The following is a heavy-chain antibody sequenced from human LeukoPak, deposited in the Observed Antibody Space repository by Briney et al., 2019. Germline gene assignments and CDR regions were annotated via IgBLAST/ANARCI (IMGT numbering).Heavy chain of an antibody. J-gene: IGHJ6*03. CDR2: IYTSGST. Sequence: SETLSLTCTVSGGSITFSYWSWIRQPAGKGLEWIGRIYTSGSTNYNPSLKSRVTMSVDTSKNQFSLKLSSVTAADTAVYYCARAQSDIVVVPAPLDYYYMDVWGKGTTVTVSS. V-gene: IGHV4-4*07. CDR3: ARAQSDIVVVPAPLDYYYMDV. D-gene: IGHD2-2*01. CDR1: GGSITFSY.